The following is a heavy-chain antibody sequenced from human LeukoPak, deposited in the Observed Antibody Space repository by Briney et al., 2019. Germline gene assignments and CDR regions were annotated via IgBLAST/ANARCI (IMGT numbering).Heavy chain of an antibody. J-gene: IGHJ6*02. CDR1: GFTFSAFA. V-gene: IGHV3-30-3*02. CDR2: ISYDGSNK. CDR3: ATGPLNDYGMGD. Sequence: GGSLRLSCTASGFTFSAFAMHWVRQAPGKGLDWVAVISYDGSNKYYADSVKGRFTISRDNSKNTLYLQMNSLRAEDTAVYYCATGPLNDYGMGDWGQGTTVTVSS.